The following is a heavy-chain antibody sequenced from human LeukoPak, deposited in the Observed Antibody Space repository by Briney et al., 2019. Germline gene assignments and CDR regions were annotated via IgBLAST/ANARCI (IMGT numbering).Heavy chain of an antibody. CDR2: IYYSGNT. J-gene: IGHJ5*02. V-gene: IGHV4-61*01. CDR3: ARDKWSGGGLAQFDP. D-gene: IGHD2-15*01. CDR1: GGSISGSNYY. Sequence: SETLSLTCTVSGGSISGSNYYWGWIRQPPGKGLEWIAYIYYSGNTKVNPSLKSRVTVSVDTSKNQFSLKLTSVTAADTAVYYCARDKWSGGGLAQFDPWGQGTLVTVSS.